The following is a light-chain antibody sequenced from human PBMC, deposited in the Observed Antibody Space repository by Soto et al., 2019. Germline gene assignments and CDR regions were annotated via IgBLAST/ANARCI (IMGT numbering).Light chain of an antibody. V-gene: IGKV3-20*01. CDR2: DAX. J-gene: IGKJ5*01. CDR1: QSFSSSY. Sequence: DIVLTQSPGTVSLSPGERATLCCRASQSFSSSYLAWYRQKPGQAPRLLXXDAXSRATGIPDRFSGSGSGTDFTLTISRLKPGYFAVYYCQQYGSSPLITFGQGTRLEIK. CDR3: QQYGSSPLIT.